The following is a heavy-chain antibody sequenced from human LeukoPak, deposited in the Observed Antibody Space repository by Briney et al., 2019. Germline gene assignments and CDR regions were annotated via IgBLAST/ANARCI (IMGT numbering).Heavy chain of an antibody. J-gene: IGHJ4*02. V-gene: IGHV5-51*01. D-gene: IGHD4-17*01. CDR1: GYSITSYW. CDR2: IYPGDSDT. Sequence: GESLKICCEGSGYSITSYWIGWVRPMPGKGLEWMGIIYPGDSDTRYSASFQGQVTISADKSISTAYLQWSSLKASDTAMYYCARRSDYGDDYGGEGTLVTVSS. CDR3: ARRSDYGDDY.